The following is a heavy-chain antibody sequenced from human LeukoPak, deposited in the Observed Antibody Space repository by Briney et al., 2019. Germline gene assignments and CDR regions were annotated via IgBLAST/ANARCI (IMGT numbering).Heavy chain of an antibody. Sequence: SQTLSLTCAISGDSFSSNSAAWNWIRQSPSRGLEWLGRTYYRSKWYNDYAVSVKSRITINPDTSKNQFSLQLNSVTPEDTAVYYCAREGPYYYDSSGYYFDYWGQGTLVTVSS. J-gene: IGHJ4*02. CDR1: GDSFSSNSAA. CDR2: TYYRSKWYN. D-gene: IGHD3-22*01. CDR3: AREGPYYYDSSGYYFDY. V-gene: IGHV6-1*01.